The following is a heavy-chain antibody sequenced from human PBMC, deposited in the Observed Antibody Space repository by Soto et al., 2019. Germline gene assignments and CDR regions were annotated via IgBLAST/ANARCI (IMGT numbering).Heavy chain of an antibody. D-gene: IGHD4-17*01. J-gene: IGHJ4*02. CDR1: GFTFSTYG. CDR2: ISDDGSDK. Sequence: GGSLRLSCAASGFTFSTYGMHWVRQAPGKGLEWVAVISDDGSDKYYADSVKGRFTISRDNPKNTLYLQMNSLRAEDTAMYFCAKDRHYEVVYYFDYWGQGTLVTVSS. V-gene: IGHV3-30*18. CDR3: AKDRHYEVVYYFDY.